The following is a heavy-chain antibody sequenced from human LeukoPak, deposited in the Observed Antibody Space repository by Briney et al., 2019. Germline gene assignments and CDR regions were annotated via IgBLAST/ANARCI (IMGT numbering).Heavy chain of an antibody. J-gene: IGHJ3*02. CDR3: ASNYDYYDSSGQLDI. CDR1: GFTFSDYY. D-gene: IGHD3-22*01. CDR2: ISSSGSTI. V-gene: IGHV3-11*04. Sequence: PGGSLRLSCAASGFTFSDYYMSWIRQAPGKGLEWVSYISSSGSTIYYADPVKGRFTISRDNAKNSLYLQMNSLRAEDTAVYYCASNYDYYDSSGQLDIWGQGTMVTVSS.